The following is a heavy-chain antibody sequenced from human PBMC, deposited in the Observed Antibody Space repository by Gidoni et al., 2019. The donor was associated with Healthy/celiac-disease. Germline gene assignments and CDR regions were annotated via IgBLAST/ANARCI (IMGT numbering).Heavy chain of an antibody. CDR2: ISYDGSNK. CDR1: GFTFSSYG. CDR3: AKDEQQKQQLEGAFDI. V-gene: IGHV3-30*18. Sequence: QVQLVESGGGVVQPGRSLRLSCAASGFTFSSYGMHWFRQAPGKGLEWVAVISYDGSNKYYADSVKGRFTISRDNSKNTLYLQMNSLRAEDTAVYYCAKDEQQKQQLEGAFDIWGQGTMVTVSS. D-gene: IGHD6-13*01. J-gene: IGHJ3*02.